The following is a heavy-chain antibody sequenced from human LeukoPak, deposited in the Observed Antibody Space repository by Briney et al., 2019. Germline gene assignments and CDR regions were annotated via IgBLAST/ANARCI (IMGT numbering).Heavy chain of an antibody. V-gene: IGHV4-38-2*02. CDR1: GYSISSGYY. J-gene: IGHJ4*02. Sequence: KSSETLSFTCAVSGYSISSGYYWGWIRQPPGKGLEWIGSIYHSGSTYYNPSLKSRVTISVDTSKNQFSLKLSSVTAADTAVYYCARDVGIAAAYDYWGQGTLVTVSS. D-gene: IGHD6-13*01. CDR2: IYHSGST. CDR3: ARDVGIAAAYDY.